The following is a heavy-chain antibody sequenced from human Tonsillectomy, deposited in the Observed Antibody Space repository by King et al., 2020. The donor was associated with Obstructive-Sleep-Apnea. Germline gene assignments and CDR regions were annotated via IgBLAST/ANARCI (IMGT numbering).Heavy chain of an antibody. CDR3: ARSDVTGYGGVDI. CDR2: IYYNWTT. Sequence: VQLQESGPGLVKPSDTLSLTCAVSGYSISSSNWWGWIRQPPGKGLEWIGYIYYNWTTYSNPSLRSRVTLSVDRSKNQFSLKLSSVTAVDTAVYYCARSDVTGYGGVDIWGQGTMVTVSS. CDR1: GYSISSSNW. D-gene: IGHD5-12*01. J-gene: IGHJ3*02. V-gene: IGHV4-28*01.